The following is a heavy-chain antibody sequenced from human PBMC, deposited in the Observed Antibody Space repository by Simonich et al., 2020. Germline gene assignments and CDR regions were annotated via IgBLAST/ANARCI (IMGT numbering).Heavy chain of an antibody. V-gene: IGHV4-34*01. CDR1: GGSFSGYY. J-gene: IGHJ2*01. CDR3: ARKGLVWGSPWYFDL. D-gene: IGHD7-27*01. CDR2: INHSGST. Sequence: QVQLQPWGAGLLKPSETLSLTCAVYGGSFSGYYWGWVRQPPGKGEEWIGEINHSGSTNDTPALMSRVTISVATSKNQFSLKLSAVTAADTAVYYGARKGLVWGSPWYFDLWGRGTLVTVSS.